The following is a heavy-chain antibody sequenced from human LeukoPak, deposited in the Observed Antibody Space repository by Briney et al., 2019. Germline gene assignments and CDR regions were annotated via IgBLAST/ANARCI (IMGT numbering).Heavy chain of an antibody. CDR3: ARGNRGSYDY. D-gene: IGHD3-16*01. V-gene: IGHV3-74*01. CDR2: MNGDGTTT. Sequence: GGSLRLSCAASGFTLSTYWMCWVRQAPGKGLVWVSFMNGDGTTTSYADSVKGRFTISRDNAKNTLYLEMNSLRAEDTAVYYCARGNRGSYDYWGQGTLVTVSS. J-gene: IGHJ4*02. CDR1: GFTLSTYW.